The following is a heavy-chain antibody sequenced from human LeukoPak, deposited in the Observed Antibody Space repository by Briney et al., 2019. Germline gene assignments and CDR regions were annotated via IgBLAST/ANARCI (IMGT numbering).Heavy chain of an antibody. J-gene: IGHJ3*02. V-gene: IGHV3-66*04. Sequence: GGSLRLSCAASGFTFSTYGMSWVRQAPGKGLECVSVIYSGGSTYYADSVKGRFTISRDNSKNTLYLQMNSLRAEDTAVYYCARPYDSSGYPLSPDAFDIWGQGTMVTVSS. CDR1: GFTFSTYG. D-gene: IGHD3-22*01. CDR2: IYSGGST. CDR3: ARPYDSSGYPLSPDAFDI.